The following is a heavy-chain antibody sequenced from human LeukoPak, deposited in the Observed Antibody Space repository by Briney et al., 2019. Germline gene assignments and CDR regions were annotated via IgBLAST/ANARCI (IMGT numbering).Heavy chain of an antibody. CDR3: ARSSYGSGSSADFDY. V-gene: IGHV1-69*13. J-gene: IGHJ4*02. CDR1: GGTFSSYA. CDR2: IIPIFGTA. Sequence: SVKVSCKASGGTFSSYAISWVRQAPGQGLEWMGGIIPIFGTANYAHKFQGRVTITADESTSTAYMELSSLRSEDTAVYYCARSSYGSGSSADFDYWGQGTLVTVSS. D-gene: IGHD3-10*01.